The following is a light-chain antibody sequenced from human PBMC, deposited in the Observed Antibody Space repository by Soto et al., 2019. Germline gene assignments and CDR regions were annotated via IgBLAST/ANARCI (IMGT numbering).Light chain of an antibody. CDR2: DAS. CDR3: QQRSNWPPYT. Sequence: EIVLTQSPATLSLSPGERAPLSCRASQSVSSYLAWYQQKPGQAPRLLIYDASNRATGIPARFSGSGSETDFTLTISSLEPEDFAVYYCQQRSNWPPYTFGQGAKLEIK. CDR1: QSVSSY. V-gene: IGKV3-11*01. J-gene: IGKJ2*01.